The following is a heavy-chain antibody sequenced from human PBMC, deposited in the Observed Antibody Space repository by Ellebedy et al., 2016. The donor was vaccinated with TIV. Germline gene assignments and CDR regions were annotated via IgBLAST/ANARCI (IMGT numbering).Heavy chain of an antibody. CDR1: GYTFTKYN. CDR3: AREDALDI. J-gene: IGHJ3*02. CDR2: VNPNSGDT. Sequence: AASVKVSCKASGYTFTKYNINWVRQSTGQGLEWMGWVNPNSGDTDYAQKFRDRVTITRDPSTNTAYLELSSLSSEDTAVYYCAREDALDIWGQGTMVTVSS. V-gene: IGHV1-8*01.